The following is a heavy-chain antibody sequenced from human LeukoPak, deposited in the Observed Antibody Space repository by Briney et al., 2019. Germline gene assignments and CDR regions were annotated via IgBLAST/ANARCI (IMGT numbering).Heavy chain of an antibody. CDR1: GFTFSSYS. D-gene: IGHD1-26*01. CDR3: ARDVIVGANGFFDY. CDR2: ISGSGTYI. V-gene: IGHV3-21*01. J-gene: IGHJ4*02. Sequence: GGSLRLSCAASGFTFSSYSMNWVRQAPGKGLEWVSSISGSGTYIYYADSLKGRFTISRDTAKNSLYLQMNSLRAEDTAVYYCARDVIVGANGFFDYWGQGTLVTVSS.